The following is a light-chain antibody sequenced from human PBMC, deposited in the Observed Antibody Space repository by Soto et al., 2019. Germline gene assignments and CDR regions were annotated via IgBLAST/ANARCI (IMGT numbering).Light chain of an antibody. CDR1: QGISKW. CDR2: ATS. J-gene: IGKJ3*01. CDR3: QQSSSFPLT. Sequence: DIQMTQSPSSVSASVGDRVTITCRASQGISKWLDWYQQKPGKAPKLLIYATSNLQSGVPSRFRGSGSGTDFTITISSLKTEDFEAYYCQQSSSFPLTFGPGTKVDIK. V-gene: IGKV1-12*01.